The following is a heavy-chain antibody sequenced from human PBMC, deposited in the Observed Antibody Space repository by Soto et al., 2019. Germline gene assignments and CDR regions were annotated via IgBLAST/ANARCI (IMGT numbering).Heavy chain of an antibody. CDR3: ARRFHSPAFNDY. CDR2: ISASTGDT. CDR1: GYSFISYG. V-gene: IGHV1-18*01. J-gene: IGHJ4*02. Sequence: ASVKVSCKVSGYSFISYGITWVRQAPGQGLEWMGYISASTGDTNYAQNLQGRVTLTADTSTSTAYMELRTLTSDDTAVYYCARRFHSPAFNDYWGQGTLVTVSS.